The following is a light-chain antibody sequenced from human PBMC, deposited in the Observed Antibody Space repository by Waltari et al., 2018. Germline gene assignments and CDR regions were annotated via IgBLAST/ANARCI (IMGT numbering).Light chain of an antibody. V-gene: IGKV3-11*01. Sequence: TSPRRASQSVNNRLAWYQQKPGQAPRLLIYDASKRATGIPARFSGSGSGTDFTLTISSLEPEDFAVYYCQYRGHWPPGATFGPGTKVEIK. CDR3: QYRGHWPPGAT. J-gene: IGKJ3*01. CDR1: QSVNNR. CDR2: DAS.